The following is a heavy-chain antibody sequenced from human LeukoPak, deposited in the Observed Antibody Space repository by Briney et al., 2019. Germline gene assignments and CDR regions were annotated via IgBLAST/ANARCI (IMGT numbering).Heavy chain of an antibody. Sequence: PGGSLRLSCAVSGFTFSSYSVNWVRQAPGKGLEWVSYISSSSTYIYYADSVKGRFTISRDNAKNSLYLQMNSLRAEDTAVYYCARDPLSYNILTGYDYPGAFDYWGQGTLVTVSS. CDR1: GFTFSSYS. CDR3: ARDPLSYNILTGYDYPGAFDY. V-gene: IGHV3-21*01. J-gene: IGHJ4*02. CDR2: ISSSSTYI. D-gene: IGHD3-9*01.